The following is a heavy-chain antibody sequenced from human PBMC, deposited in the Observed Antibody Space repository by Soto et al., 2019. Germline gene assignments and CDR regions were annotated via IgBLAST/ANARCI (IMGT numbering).Heavy chain of an antibody. CDR3: ARPNSYGSGNWFDP. V-gene: IGHV3-30-3*01. CDR2: ISSDGSNK. J-gene: IGHJ5*02. D-gene: IGHD3-10*01. CDR1: GFTFSIYA. Sequence: SLRLSCAASGFTFSIYAMHWVRQAPGKGLEWVAVISSDGSNKHYADSVKGRFTISRDNSKNTLYLQMNSPRHEDTAVYYCARPNSYGSGNWFDPWGHGTLVTVSS.